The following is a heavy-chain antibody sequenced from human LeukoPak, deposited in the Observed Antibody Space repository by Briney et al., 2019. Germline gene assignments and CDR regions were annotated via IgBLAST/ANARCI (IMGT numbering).Heavy chain of an antibody. J-gene: IGHJ3*02. D-gene: IGHD3-22*01. CDR1: GFTFSSYA. V-gene: IGHV3-23*01. CDR3: AKDSPLSYYYDSSGPDAFDI. Sequence: GGSLRLSCAASGFTFSSYAMSWVRQAPGKGLEWVSAISGSGGSTYYADSVKGRFTISRDNSKNTLYLQMNSLRAEDTAVYYCAKDSPLSYYYDSSGPDAFDIWGQGTMVTVSS. CDR2: ISGSGGST.